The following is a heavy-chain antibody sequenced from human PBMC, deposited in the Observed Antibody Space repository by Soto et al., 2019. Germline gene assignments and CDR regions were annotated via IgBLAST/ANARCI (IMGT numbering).Heavy chain of an antibody. D-gene: IGHD3-3*01. CDR1: GGSISSYY. V-gene: IGHV4-59*01. J-gene: IGHJ6*02. CDR2: IYYSGST. CDR3: ARAYYDFWSAGWAGGMDV. Sequence: LETLSLTCTVSGGSISSYYWSWIRQPPGKGLEWIGYIYYSGSTNYNPSLKSRVTISVDTSKNQFSLKLSSVTAADTAVYYCARAYYDFWSAGWAGGMDVWGQGTTVTVSS.